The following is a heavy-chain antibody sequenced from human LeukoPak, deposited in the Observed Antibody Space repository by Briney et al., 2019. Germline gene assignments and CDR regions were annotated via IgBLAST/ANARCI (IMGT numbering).Heavy chain of an antibody. CDR1: GGSISSSSYY. CDR3: ARFLGWELEPPYYFDY. CDR2: IYYSGST. D-gene: IGHD1-26*01. J-gene: IGHJ4*02. Sequence: SETLSLTCTVSGGSISSSSYYWGWIRQPPGKGLEWIGSIYYSGSTYYNPSLKSRVSISVDASKNQFSLKLSSVTAADTAVYYCARFLGWELEPPYYFDYWGQGTLVTVSS. V-gene: IGHV4-39*01.